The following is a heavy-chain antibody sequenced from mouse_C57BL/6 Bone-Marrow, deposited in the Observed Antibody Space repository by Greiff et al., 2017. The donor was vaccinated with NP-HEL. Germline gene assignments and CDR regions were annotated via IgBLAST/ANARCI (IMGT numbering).Heavy chain of an antibody. CDR1: GFNIKDDY. V-gene: IGHV14-4*01. CDR2: IDPENGDT. CDR3: TTLIYFDY. J-gene: IGHJ2*01. Sequence: EVMLQQSGAELVRPGASVKLSCTASGFNIKDDYMHWVKQRPEQGLEWIGWIDPENGDTEYASKFQGKATITADTSSNTAYLQLSSLTSEDTAVYYCTTLIYFDYWGQGTTLTVSS.